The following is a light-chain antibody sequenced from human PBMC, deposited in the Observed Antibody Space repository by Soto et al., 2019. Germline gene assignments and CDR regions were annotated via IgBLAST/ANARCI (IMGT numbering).Light chain of an antibody. V-gene: IGKV1-5*03. CDR3: QQYNSYWT. J-gene: IGKJ1*01. CDR1: QSSSSW. Sequence: DIQMTQSPSPLSASVGDRVTITCLASQSSSSWLAWYQQKPGKAPKLLIYKTSSLESGVPSRFSGSGSGTEFTLTISSLQPDDFATYYCQQYNSYWTFGQGTKVQIK. CDR2: KTS.